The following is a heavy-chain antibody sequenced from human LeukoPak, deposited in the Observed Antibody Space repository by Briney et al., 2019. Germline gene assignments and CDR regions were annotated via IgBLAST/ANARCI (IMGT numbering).Heavy chain of an antibody. CDR2: IWHDGSVE. Sequence: GGSLRLSCAASGFMFSRLGMQWVRQAPGEGLEWVAMIWHDGSVEESADSVKGRFTISRDNSQNTLYLQMNSLRDDDTAVYYCAKEGDQFRGYLDAWGRGTTVTVSS. CDR1: GFMFSRLG. J-gene: IGHJ6*03. V-gene: IGHV3-33*06. D-gene: IGHD3-16*01. CDR3: AKEGDQFRGYLDA.